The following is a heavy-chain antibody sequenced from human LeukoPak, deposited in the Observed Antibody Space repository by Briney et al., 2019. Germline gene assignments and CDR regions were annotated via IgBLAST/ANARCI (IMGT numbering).Heavy chain of an antibody. CDR3: ARDGSGYDFWSGYYINAFDI. J-gene: IGHJ3*02. CDR1: GYSISSGYY. V-gene: IGHV4-38-2*02. D-gene: IGHD3-3*01. Sequence: SESLSLTCPVSGYSISSGYYWGWIRQLPGKGLEWIGSIYHSGSTNYNPSLKCRVIISVYTSKNQFSLKLSSVTAADTAVYYCARDGSGYDFWSGYYINAFDIWGQGTMVTVSS. CDR2: IYHSGST.